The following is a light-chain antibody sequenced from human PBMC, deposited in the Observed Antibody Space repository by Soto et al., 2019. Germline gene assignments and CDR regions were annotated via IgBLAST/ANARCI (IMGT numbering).Light chain of an antibody. Sequence: QSALTQPRSLSGSPGQSVTISCTGTSSDVCDYKYVPWYRQDPGKAPKIIIYDISERPSGVPDRFAGSKSGHTASLYISGLQAEDESDYYCCSYAGSYSSVFCTVTKVTVL. CDR3: CSYAGSYSSV. V-gene: IGLV2-11*01. J-gene: IGLJ1*01. CDR1: SSDVCDYKY. CDR2: DIS.